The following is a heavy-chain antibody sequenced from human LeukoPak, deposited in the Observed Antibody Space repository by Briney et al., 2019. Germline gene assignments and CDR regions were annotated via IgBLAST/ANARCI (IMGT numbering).Heavy chain of an antibody. V-gene: IGHV4-59*12. CDR2: IYHTGSF. CDR3: AREVSTNYYMDV. CDR1: GGSISNYY. J-gene: IGHJ6*03. Sequence: PSETLSLTCTVSGGSISNYYWSWIRQPPGRGLEWIGNIYHTGSFYYNPSLKSRVTISVDTSKNQFSLKLSSVTAADTAVYFCAREVSTNYYMDVWGKGTTVTVSS. D-gene: IGHD2-2*01.